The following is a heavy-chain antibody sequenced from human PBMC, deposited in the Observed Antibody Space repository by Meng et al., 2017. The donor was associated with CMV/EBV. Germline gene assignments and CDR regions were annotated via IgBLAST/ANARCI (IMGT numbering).Heavy chain of an antibody. Sequence: ASVKVSCKASGYTFTYCSLHWLQQAPGQGLERMRWITLYNGNTNYAKKFQGRVTITRDMSLRTAYIELSSLRSEDTAVYYCARGSRVGIAAAGTATRLYYFDYWGQGTLVTVSS. CDR3: ARGSRVGIAAAGTATRLYYFDY. CDR2: ITLYNGNT. D-gene: IGHD6-13*01. V-gene: IGHV1-68*01. CDR1: GYTFTYCS. J-gene: IGHJ4*02.